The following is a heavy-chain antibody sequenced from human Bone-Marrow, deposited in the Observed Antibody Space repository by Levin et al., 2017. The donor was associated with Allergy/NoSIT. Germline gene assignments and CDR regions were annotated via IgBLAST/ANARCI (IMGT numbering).Heavy chain of an antibody. Sequence: SVKVSCKASGGTFSSYAISWVRQAPGQGLEWMGGIIPIFGTANYAQKFQGRVTITADESTSTAYMELSSLRSEDTAVYYCARGAGVGHYCSGGSCYRFDYWGQGTLVTVSS. J-gene: IGHJ4*02. CDR2: IIPIFGTA. D-gene: IGHD2-15*01. V-gene: IGHV1-69*13. CDR3: ARGAGVGHYCSGGSCYRFDY. CDR1: GGTFSSYA.